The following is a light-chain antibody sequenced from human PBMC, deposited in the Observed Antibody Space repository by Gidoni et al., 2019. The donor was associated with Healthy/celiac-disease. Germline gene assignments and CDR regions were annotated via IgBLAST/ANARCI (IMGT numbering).Light chain of an antibody. CDR3: QQYYTFYT. V-gene: IGKV4-1*01. CDR1: QSVLYSSNNNNY. J-gene: IGKJ2*01. CDR2: WAS. Sequence: DIVMTQSPDSLAVSLGERATINCKSSQSVLYSSNNNNYLAWYQQKPGQPPKLLIYWASTRESGVPDRFSGSGSGTDFTLTISSLQAEDVAVYYCQQYYTFYTFGQGTKLEIK.